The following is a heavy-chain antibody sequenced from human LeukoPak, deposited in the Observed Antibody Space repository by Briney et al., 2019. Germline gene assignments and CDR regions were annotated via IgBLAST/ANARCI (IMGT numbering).Heavy chain of an antibody. Sequence: GWSLRLSCAASGFSFSRYIMNWVRQAPGKGLEWVSYISSSSSSIYYADSVKGRFTISRDNAKNSLHLQMKSLRDEDTAVYYCARASYQRWLQLGGDWGQGTLVTVSS. V-gene: IGHV3-48*02. D-gene: IGHD5-24*01. CDR3: ARASYQRWLQLGGD. J-gene: IGHJ4*02. CDR2: ISSSSSSI. CDR1: GFSFSRYI.